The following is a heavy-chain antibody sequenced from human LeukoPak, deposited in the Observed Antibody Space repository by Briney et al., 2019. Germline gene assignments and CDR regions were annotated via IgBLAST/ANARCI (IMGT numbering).Heavy chain of an antibody. J-gene: IGHJ4*02. D-gene: IGHD5-12*01. CDR2: IYYSGST. CDR3: AREKVDSGYDFIDY. Sequence: SETLSLTCTVSGGSISSSSYYWGWIRQPPGKGLEWIGSIYYSGSTYYNPSLKSRVTISVDTSKNQFSLKLSSVTAADTAVYYCAREKVDSGYDFIDYWGQGTLVTVSS. V-gene: IGHV4-39*07. CDR1: GGSISSSSYY.